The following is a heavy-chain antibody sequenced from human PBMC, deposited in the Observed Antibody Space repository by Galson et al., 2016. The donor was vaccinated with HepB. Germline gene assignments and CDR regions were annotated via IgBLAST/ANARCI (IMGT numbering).Heavy chain of an antibody. CDR1: GFTFSRYE. CDR2: ITSHSDRI. Sequence: SLRLSCAASGFTFSRYEMTWVGQAPGKGREWLSYITSHSDRIYYADSAKGRFTISRDNGKNSLFLQMNSLRDEDTAIYYCARESYTRFYPWGQGTLVTVSS. J-gene: IGHJ5*02. CDR3: ARESYTRFYP. V-gene: IGHV3-48*03.